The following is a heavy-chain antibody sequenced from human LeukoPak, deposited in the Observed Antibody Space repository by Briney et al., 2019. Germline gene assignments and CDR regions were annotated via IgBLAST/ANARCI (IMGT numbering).Heavy chain of an antibody. CDR2: ISWNSGSI. D-gene: IGHD1-26*01. J-gene: IGHJ4*02. CDR3: ARVGRESYELDY. Sequence: GRSLRPSCAASGFTFDDYAMHWVRQAPGKGLEWVSGISWNSGSIGYADSVKGRFTISRDNAKNSLYLQMNSLRAEDTAVYYCARVGRESYELDYWGQGTLVTVSS. CDR1: GFTFDDYA. V-gene: IGHV3-9*01.